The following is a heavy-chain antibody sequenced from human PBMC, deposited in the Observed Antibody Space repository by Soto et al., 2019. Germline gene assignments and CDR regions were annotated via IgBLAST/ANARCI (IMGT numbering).Heavy chain of an antibody. V-gene: IGHV4-59*11. J-gene: IGHJ5*02. CDR1: GYPITSHC. D-gene: IGHD3-9*01. CDR3: AREMGTWLLTAVLDP. Sequence: PSETLSLTCTVSGYPITSHCWSWIRQPPGRGLQWIGHLCYSGNTNYNPSLKSRVTISGDTSKNQFSLNLSSVTAADTAVYYCAREMGTWLLTAVLDPWGLGTLVTVAS. CDR2: LCYSGNT.